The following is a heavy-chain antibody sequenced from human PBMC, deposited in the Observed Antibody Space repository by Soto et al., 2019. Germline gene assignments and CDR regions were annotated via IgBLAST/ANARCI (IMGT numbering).Heavy chain of an antibody. V-gene: IGHV1-69*01. J-gene: IGHJ6*02. CDR3: ARCYSGRDGYNEFYFHGMDV. CDR2: IIPMFGTA. CDR1: GGSFSSYA. Sequence: QVHLVQSGAEVKKPGSSVKVSCKASGGSFSSYAVSWVRQAPGQGLEWMGGIIPMFGTANYAQKFHGRLTFTADESTSIVYMKLSSLTSEDTAIYYCARCYSGRDGYNEFYFHGMDVWGPGTTVTVSS. D-gene: IGHD2-21*01.